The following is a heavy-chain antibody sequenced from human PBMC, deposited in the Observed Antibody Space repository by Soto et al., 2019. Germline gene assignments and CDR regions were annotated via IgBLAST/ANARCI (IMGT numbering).Heavy chain of an antibody. Sequence: QVQLVESGGGVVQPGRSLRLSCAASGFTFSSYGMHWVRQAPGKGLEWVAVIWYDGSNKYYADSVKGRFTISRDNSKNTLYLQMNSLRAEDTAVYYCARDWCIAGAIGIWGQGTMVTVSS. CDR3: ARDWCIAGAIGI. D-gene: IGHD1-26*01. CDR1: GFTFSSYG. CDR2: IWYDGSNK. V-gene: IGHV3-33*01. J-gene: IGHJ3*02.